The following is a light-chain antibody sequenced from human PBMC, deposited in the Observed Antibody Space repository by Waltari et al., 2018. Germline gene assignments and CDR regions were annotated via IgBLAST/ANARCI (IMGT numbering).Light chain of an antibody. CDR2: KLS. V-gene: IGKV2-30*01. Sequence: DVVMTQSPLSLPVTLGQPASISCRSSQSLLYRDGNTYWSWFQQRQGQSPRHLIDKLSNRVSGVPDRFSGSGSGTDFTLEISRVEAEDVAVYYCMQGTYWPYTFGQGTKLEIK. CDR1: QSLLYRDGNTY. CDR3: MQGTYWPYT. J-gene: IGKJ2*01.